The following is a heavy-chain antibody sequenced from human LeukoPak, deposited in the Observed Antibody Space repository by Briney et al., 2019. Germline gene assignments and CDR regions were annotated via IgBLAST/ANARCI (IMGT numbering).Heavy chain of an antibody. J-gene: IGHJ4*02. D-gene: IGHD1-26*01. CDR1: GGSISSDY. CDR3: ARAYGSYYGY. CDR2: IHYSGST. Sequence: SETLSLTCTVSGGSISSDYWSWIRQPPGKGLEWIGYIHYSGSTNYNPSLKSRVTISVDTSKNQSSLKLSSVTAADTAVYYCARAYGSYYGYWGQGTLVTVSS. V-gene: IGHV4-59*01.